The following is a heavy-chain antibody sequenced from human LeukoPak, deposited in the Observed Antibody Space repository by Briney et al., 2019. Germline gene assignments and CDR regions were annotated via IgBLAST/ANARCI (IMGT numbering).Heavy chain of an antibody. CDR2: IYSGGST. V-gene: IGHV3-53*01. D-gene: IGHD5-18*01. Sequence: QSGGSLRLSCAASGFTVSSNYMSWVRQAPGKGLEWVSVIYSGGSTYYADSVKGRFTISRDNSKNTLYLQMNSLRAEDTAVYYCARRSGGYSYGYYGMDVWGQGTTVTVSS. CDR3: ARRSGGYSYGYYGMDV. CDR1: GFTVSSNY. J-gene: IGHJ6*02.